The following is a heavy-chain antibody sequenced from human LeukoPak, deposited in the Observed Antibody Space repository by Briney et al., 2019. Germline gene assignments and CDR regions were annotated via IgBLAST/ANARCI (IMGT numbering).Heavy chain of an antibody. CDR1: GYSFISYW. V-gene: IGHV5-51*01. CDR2: IYPGDSDT. Sequence: RSGESLKISCKGSGYSFISYWIGWVRQMPGKGLEWMGIIYPGDSDTRYSPSFQGQVTISADKSISTAYLQWSSLKASDTAMYYCARLLGYCSSTSCSPPDYWGQGTLVTVSS. CDR3: ARLLGYCSSTSCSPPDY. J-gene: IGHJ4*02. D-gene: IGHD2-2*01.